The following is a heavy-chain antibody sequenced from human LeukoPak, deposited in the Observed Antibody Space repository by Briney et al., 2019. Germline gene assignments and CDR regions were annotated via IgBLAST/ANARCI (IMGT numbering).Heavy chain of an antibody. CDR1: GYTFTSYY. J-gene: IGHJ5*02. Sequence: ASVKVSCKASGYTFTSYYMHWVRQAPGQGLEWMGIINPSGGSTSYAQKFQGRVTMTRDTSISTAYMELSGLRSDDTAIYYCAGGWEPYDYWFDPWGQGTLATVSS. V-gene: IGHV1-46*01. CDR3: AGGWEPYDYWFDP. D-gene: IGHD5-12*01. CDR2: INPSGGST.